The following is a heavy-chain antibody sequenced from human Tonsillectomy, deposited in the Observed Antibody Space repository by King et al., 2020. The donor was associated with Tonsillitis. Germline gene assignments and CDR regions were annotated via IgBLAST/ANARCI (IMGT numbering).Heavy chain of an antibody. Sequence: VQLVESGAEVKKPGASVKVSCKASGYTFTSYYMHWVRQAPRQGLEWMGIINPSGGSTSYAQKFQGRVTMTRDTSTSTVYMELSSLRSEDTAVYYCARDPAVVTPPYYCIDVWGQGTTVTVSS. CDR1: GYTFTSYY. CDR3: ARDPAVVTPPYYCIDV. D-gene: IGHD4-23*01. V-gene: IGHV1-46*01. J-gene: IGHJ6*02. CDR2: INPSGGST.